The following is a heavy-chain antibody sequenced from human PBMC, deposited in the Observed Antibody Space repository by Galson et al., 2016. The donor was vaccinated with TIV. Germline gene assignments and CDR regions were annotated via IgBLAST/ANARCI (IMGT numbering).Heavy chain of an antibody. V-gene: IGHV4-30-4*01. CDR2: IYYSGRT. CDR3: ARKAGYYYYAMDV. J-gene: IGHJ6*02. CDR1: GAPIRDGDSF. Sequence: LSLTCTVSGAPIRDGDSFWSWIRQSPGKGLEWIGYIYYSGRTFYNPSLKSRITISADTSKNQFSVKLTSVTAADTAVYYCARKAGYYYYAMDVWGQGTTVTVSS.